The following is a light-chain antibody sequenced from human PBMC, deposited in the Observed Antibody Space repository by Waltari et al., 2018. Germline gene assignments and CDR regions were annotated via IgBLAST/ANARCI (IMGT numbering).Light chain of an antibody. Sequence: DIQMTQSPSTLSASVGDRVTITCRASESLSNWLAWYQQKPGKAPKVLIHKASSLESGVPSRFSGSGSATEFTLTISNLQPDDFATYYCQQYDSFWTFGQGTKVEIK. CDR1: ESLSNW. J-gene: IGKJ1*01. CDR2: KAS. V-gene: IGKV1-5*03. CDR3: QQYDSFWT.